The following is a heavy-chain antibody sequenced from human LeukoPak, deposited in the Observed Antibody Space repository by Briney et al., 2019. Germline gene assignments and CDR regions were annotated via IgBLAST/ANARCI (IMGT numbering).Heavy chain of an antibody. CDR3: AKGALYGDYVGGYFDY. CDR2: ISYDGSNK. V-gene: IGHV3-30*18. Sequence: GGSLRLSCAASGFTFISYGMHWVRQAPGKGLEGGAVISYDGSNKYYADSVKGRFTISRDNSKNTLYLQMNSLRAEDTAVYSCAKGALYGDYVGGYFDYWGQGTLVTVSS. D-gene: IGHD4-17*01. J-gene: IGHJ4*02. CDR1: GFTFISYG.